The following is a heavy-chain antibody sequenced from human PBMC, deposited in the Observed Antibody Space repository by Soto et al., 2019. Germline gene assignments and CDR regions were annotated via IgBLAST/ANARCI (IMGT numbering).Heavy chain of an antibody. D-gene: IGHD5-18*01. CDR3: ARDRLMATAGTARHYFGLDV. J-gene: IGHJ6*02. CDR1: GGSIRSGGYY. V-gene: IGHV4-31*03. CDR2: IYYSGST. Sequence: SETLSLTCTVSGGSIRSGGYYWSWVRQSPRRGLEWIGNIYYSGSTYYNPSLKSRLTISVDTSKNQFSLNLSSVTAADTAVYYCARDRLMATAGTARHYFGLDVWGQGTTVPSP.